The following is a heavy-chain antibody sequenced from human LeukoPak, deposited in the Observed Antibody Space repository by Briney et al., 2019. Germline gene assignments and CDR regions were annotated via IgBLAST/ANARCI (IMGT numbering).Heavy chain of an antibody. D-gene: IGHD3-10*01. CDR1: GGTFSSYA. CDR3: ATGGITMVRGVLDY. Sequence: ASLKVSCKASGGTFSSYAISWVRQAPGHGLEWMGGIIPIFGTANSAQKFQGRVTITADESTRTAYMELSSLRSEDTAVYYCATGGITMVRGVLDYWGQGTLVTVSS. J-gene: IGHJ4*02. V-gene: IGHV1-69*13. CDR2: IIPIFGTA.